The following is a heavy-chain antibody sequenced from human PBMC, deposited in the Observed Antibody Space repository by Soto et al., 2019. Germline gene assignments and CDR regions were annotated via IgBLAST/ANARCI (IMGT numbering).Heavy chain of an antibody. Sequence: QVQLQESGPGLVKPSQTLSLTCTVSGGSISSGGYYWTWIRQHPGKGLEWIGYNYYSGITYYNPFLKSPVTISLDTSKNQLSLTLSSVTAAGTAVYYCARGSSIAGLYYGMDVWGQGTTVTVSS. CDR2: NYYSGIT. V-gene: IGHV4-31*01. D-gene: IGHD6-6*01. CDR3: ARGSSIAGLYYGMDV. CDR1: GGSISSGGYY. J-gene: IGHJ6*02.